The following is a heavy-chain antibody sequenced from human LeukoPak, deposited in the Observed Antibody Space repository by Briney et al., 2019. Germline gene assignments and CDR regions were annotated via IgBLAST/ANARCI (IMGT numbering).Heavy chain of an antibody. CDR2: IYDSGST. J-gene: IGHJ4*02. CDR3: ARGTAIYFDY. CDR1: GGSVSSYY. V-gene: IGHV4-59*02. D-gene: IGHD5-18*01. Sequence: SETLSLTCTVSGGSVSSYYWSWIRQPPGKGLEWIGYIYDSGSTKYNPSLKSRVAISVDTSKNQFSLKLISVTAADTAVYYCARGTAIYFDYWGQGALVTVSS.